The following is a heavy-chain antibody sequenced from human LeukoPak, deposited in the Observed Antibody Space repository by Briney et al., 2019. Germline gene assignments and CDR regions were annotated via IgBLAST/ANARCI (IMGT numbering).Heavy chain of an antibody. V-gene: IGHV3-7*01. CDR1: GFTFSSYC. J-gene: IGHJ6*03. CDR3: ARLGTHKPDYYDSSGYYGNYYMDV. Sequence: PGGSLRLSRAASGFTFSSYCMSWVRQAPGKGLELVANIQQDGSEKYYVDSVKGRFTISRDNAKNSLYLQMNSLRAEDTAVYYCARLGTHKPDYYDSSGYYGNYYMDVWGKRTTVTVSS. D-gene: IGHD3-22*01. CDR2: IQQDGSEK.